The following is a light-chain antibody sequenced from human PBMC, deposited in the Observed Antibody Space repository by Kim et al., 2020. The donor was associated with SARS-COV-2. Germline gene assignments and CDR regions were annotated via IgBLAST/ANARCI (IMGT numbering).Light chain of an antibody. CDR1: QRISTF. V-gene: IGKV1-39*01. J-gene: IGKJ2*02. CDR3: QQGHNFPRT. CDR2: DAS. Sequence: SESVGDRVTIACRASQRISTFLNWYQQTPGKAPRLLIYDASSLQTGVPSRFSGSGSGTDFTLTISSLRREDFTTYYCQQGHNFPRTFGQGTKLEI.